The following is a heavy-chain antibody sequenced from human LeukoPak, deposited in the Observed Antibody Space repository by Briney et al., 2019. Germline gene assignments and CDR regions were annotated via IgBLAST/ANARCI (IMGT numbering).Heavy chain of an antibody. CDR1: GFSFSSHS. CDR3: ARCSGVFGSSGY. J-gene: IGHJ4*02. V-gene: IGHV3-21*01. Sequence: KTGGSLRLSCVASGFSFSSHSMNWVRQAPGKGLEWVSTISSGTGSYIYYADSVRGRFTISRDNAKNSLYLQMNSLRAEDTAVYYCARCSGVFGSSGYWGQGTLVTVSS. CDR2: ISSGTGSYI. D-gene: IGHD6-6*01.